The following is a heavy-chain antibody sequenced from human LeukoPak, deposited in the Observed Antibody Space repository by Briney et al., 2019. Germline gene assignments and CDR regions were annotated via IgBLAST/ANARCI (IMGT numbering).Heavy chain of an antibody. J-gene: IGHJ5*02. CDR3: ARVARVTMVRGVWFDP. V-gene: IGHV1-2*02. CDR1: GYTFTGYY. Sequence: ASVKVSCKASGYTFTGYYMHWVRQAPGQGVEWMGWINPNSGGTNYAQKFQGRDTMTRDTSINTAYMELSRLRSDDTAVYYCARVARVTMVRGVWFDPWGQGTLVTVSS. D-gene: IGHD3-10*01. CDR2: INPNSGGT.